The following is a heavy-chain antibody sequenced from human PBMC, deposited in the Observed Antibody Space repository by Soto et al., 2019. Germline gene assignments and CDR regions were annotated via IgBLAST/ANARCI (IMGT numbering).Heavy chain of an antibody. J-gene: IGHJ4*02. CDR1: GGSISSYY. V-gene: IGHV4-59*01. D-gene: IGHD5-18*01. Sequence: PSETLSLTCTVSGGSISSYYWGWIWQPPGKGLEWIGYIYYSGSTNYNPSLKSRVTISVDTSKNQFSLKLSSVTAADTAVYYCARSCGYSYGCPFDYWGQGTLVTVSS. CDR2: IYYSGST. CDR3: ARSCGYSYGCPFDY.